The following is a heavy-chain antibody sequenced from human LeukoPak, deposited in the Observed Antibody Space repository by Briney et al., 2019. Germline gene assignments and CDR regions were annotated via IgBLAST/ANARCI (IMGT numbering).Heavy chain of an antibody. CDR2: ISSSSSTI. Sequence: GGSLRLSCAASGFTFSSYSMNWVRQAPGKGLEWVSYISSSSSTIYYADSVKGRFTISRDNAKNTLYLQMNSLRAEDTAVYYCVIAVTSQPFDYWGQGTLVTVSS. D-gene: IGHD2-21*02. J-gene: IGHJ4*02. V-gene: IGHV3-48*01. CDR3: VIAVTSQPFDY. CDR1: GFTFSSYS.